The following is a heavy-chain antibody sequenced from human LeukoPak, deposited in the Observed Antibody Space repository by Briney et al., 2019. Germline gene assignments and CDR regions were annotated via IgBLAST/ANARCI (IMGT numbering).Heavy chain of an antibody. J-gene: IGHJ6*03. Sequence: RASVKVSCKASGYTFTSYGISWVRQAPGQGLEWMGWISAYNGNTNYAQKLQGRVTMTTDTSTSTAYMELRSLRSDDTAVYYCARESLSATVTPRYYYYYMDVWGKGTTVTVSS. CDR2: ISAYNGNT. CDR3: ARESLSATVTPRYYYYYMDV. V-gene: IGHV1-18*01. CDR1: GYTFTSYG. D-gene: IGHD4-11*01.